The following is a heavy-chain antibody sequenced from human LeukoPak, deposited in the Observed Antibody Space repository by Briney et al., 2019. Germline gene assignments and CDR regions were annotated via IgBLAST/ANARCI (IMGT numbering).Heavy chain of an antibody. CDR3: TTPGYGGSYGVY. CDR1: GFTFSSYG. V-gene: IGHV3-15*01. CDR2: IKSKTDGGTT. D-gene: IGHD1-26*01. Sequence: PGGSLRLSCAASGFTFSSYGIHWVRQAPGKGLEWVGRIKSKTDGGTTDYAAPVKGRFTISRDDSKNTLYLQMNSLKTEDTAVYYCTTPGYGGSYGVYWGQGTLVTVSP. J-gene: IGHJ4*02.